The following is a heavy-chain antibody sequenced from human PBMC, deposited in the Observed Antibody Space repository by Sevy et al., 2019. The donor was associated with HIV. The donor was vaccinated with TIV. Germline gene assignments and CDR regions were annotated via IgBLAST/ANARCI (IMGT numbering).Heavy chain of an antibody. Sequence: ASVKDSCKASGYSFSNYGLTWVRQAPGQGLEWMGWISGYNGETHYAQKFQGRVTMTRETSTTTAYMELRSLKFEDTALYYCAAISTTSVFDPWGQGTLVTVSS. CDR2: ISGYNGET. CDR3: AAISTTSVFDP. CDR1: GYSFSNYG. J-gene: IGHJ5*02. D-gene: IGHD1-7*01. V-gene: IGHV1-18*01.